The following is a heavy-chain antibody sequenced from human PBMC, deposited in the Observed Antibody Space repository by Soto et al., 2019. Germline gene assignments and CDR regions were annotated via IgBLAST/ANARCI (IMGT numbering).Heavy chain of an antibody. J-gene: IGHJ6*02. Sequence: ASVKVSCKASGYTFTSYDINWVRQATGQGLEWMGWMNPNSGNTGYAQKFQGRVTMTRNTSISTAYMELRSLRSEDTAVYYCARGLIAAAPYYYYGMDVWGQGTTVTVSS. CDR3: ARGLIAAAPYYYYGMDV. CDR2: MNPNSGNT. D-gene: IGHD6-13*01. V-gene: IGHV1-8*01. CDR1: GYTFTSYD.